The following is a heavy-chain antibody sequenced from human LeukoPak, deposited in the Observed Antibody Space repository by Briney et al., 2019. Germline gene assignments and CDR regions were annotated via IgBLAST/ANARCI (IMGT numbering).Heavy chain of an antibody. Sequence: SETLSLTCTVSGGSISSYYWSWIRQPPGKGLEWIGYIYYSGSTNYNPSLKSRVTVSVDTSKNQFSLKLRSVTAADTAVYYCARVTGYVIEDYFDYWGQGTLVTVSS. CDR2: IYYSGST. CDR1: GGSISSYY. D-gene: IGHD3-22*01. CDR3: ARVTGYVIEDYFDY. V-gene: IGHV4-59*01. J-gene: IGHJ4*02.